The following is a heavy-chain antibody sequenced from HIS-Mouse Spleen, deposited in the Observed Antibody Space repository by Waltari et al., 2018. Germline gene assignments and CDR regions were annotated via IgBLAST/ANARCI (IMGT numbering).Heavy chain of an antibody. J-gene: IGHJ4*02. CDR1: GYTFTGYY. Sequence: QVQLVQSGAEVKKPGASVKVSCKASGYTFTGYYMHWVRQAPGQGLEWMGMINPKSGGTNQAQKFQGRVTRTRDKSISTAYMELSRLRSDDTAVYYCARDLCSGGSCYPYYFDYWGQGTLVTVSS. CDR3: ARDLCSGGSCYPYYFDY. V-gene: IGHV1-2*02. CDR2: INPKSGGT. D-gene: IGHD2-15*01.